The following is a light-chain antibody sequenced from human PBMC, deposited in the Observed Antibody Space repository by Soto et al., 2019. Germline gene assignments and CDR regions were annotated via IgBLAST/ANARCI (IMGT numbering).Light chain of an antibody. CDR1: QSVSGW. CDR2: KAS. V-gene: IGKV1-5*03. J-gene: IGKJ1*01. CDR3: QEYNNYCWA. Sequence: DIQMTLSPSTLSASVGDTVTVTCRASQSVSGWLACYQQKPGKAPKLLILKASSLESGVPSRFSGSGSGTEFTLTISSLQPDDLTTYYCQEYNNYCWAFGQGSNVDIK.